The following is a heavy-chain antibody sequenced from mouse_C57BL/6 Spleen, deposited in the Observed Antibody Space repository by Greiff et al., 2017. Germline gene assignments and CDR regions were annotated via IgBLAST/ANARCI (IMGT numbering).Heavy chain of an antibody. V-gene: IGHV1-80*01. D-gene: IGHD1-1*01. CDR3: ARSDYSGSSYWYFDV. Sequence: VKVVESGAELVKPGASVKISCKASGYAFSSYWMNWVKQRPGKGLEWIGQIYPGDGDTNYNGKFKGKATLTADKSSSTAYMQLSSLTSEDSAVYFCARSDYSGSSYWYFDVWGTGTTVTVSS. J-gene: IGHJ1*03. CDR2: IYPGDGDT. CDR1: GYAFSSYW.